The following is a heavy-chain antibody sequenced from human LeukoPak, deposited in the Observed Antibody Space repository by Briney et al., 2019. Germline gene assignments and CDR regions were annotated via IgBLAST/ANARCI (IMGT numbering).Heavy chain of an antibody. D-gene: IGHD1-1*01. J-gene: IGHJ3*02. V-gene: IGHV4-61*01. CDR1: GGSVSSGSYY. CDR2: IYYSGST. CDR3: AREENGWNGSDDAFDI. Sequence: PSETLSLTCTVSGGSVSSGSYYWSWIRQPPGKGLEWIGYIYYSGSTNYNPSLKSRVTISVDTPKNQFSLKLSSVTAADTAVYYCAREENGWNGSDDAFDIWGQGTMVTVSS.